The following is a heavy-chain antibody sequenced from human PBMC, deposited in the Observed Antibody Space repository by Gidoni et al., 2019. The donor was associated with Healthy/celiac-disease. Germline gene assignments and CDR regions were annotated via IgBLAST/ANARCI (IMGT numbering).Heavy chain of an antibody. J-gene: IGHJ4*02. CDR1: GGSISSSSYY. CDR2: IYYSGST. CDR3: AREAIRGAFKY. V-gene: IGHV4-39*07. D-gene: IGHD5-12*01. Sequence: QLQLQESGPGLVKPSETLSLTCTVSGGSISSSSYYWGWIRQPPGKGLEWIGSIYYSGSTYYNPSLKSRVTISVDTSKNQFSLKLSSVTAADTAVYYCAREAIRGAFKYWGQGTLVTVSS.